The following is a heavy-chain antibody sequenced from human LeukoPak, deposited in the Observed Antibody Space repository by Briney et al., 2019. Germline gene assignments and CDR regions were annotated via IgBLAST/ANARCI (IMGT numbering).Heavy chain of an antibody. CDR2: INSDGSST. CDR3: AREVSYGGPDTYYYYYYGMDV. V-gene: IGHV3-74*01. D-gene: IGHD4-23*01. Sequence: GSLRLSCAASGFTFSSYWMHWVRQAPGKGLVWVSRINSDGSSTSYADSVKGRFTVSRDNAKNSLYLQMNSLRAEDTAVYYCAREVSYGGPDTYYYYYYGMDVWGQGTTVTVSS. J-gene: IGHJ6*02. CDR1: GFTFSSYW.